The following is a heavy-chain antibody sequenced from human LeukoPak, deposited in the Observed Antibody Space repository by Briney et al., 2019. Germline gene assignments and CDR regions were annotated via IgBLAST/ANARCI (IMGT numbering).Heavy chain of an antibody. CDR2: INPNGGGT. V-gene: IGHV1-2*06. D-gene: IGHD1-26*01. CDR3: ALNSGSYYVHAFDI. J-gene: IGHJ3*02. Sequence: GASVMVSCKASGYSFSDYSIHRVRQAPGQRLEWMGRINPNGGGTSYAQNFQGRVTMTRDTSISTAYMELSRLRSDDTAVYYCALNSGSYYVHAFDIWGQGTMVTVSS. CDR1: GYSFSDYS.